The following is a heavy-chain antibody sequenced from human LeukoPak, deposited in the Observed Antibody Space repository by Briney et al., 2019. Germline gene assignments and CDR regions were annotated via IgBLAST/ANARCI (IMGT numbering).Heavy chain of an antibody. CDR3: TTRSGLDFDS. CDR2: IESITDGGTR. Sequence: GGSLRHSYAASGFPFRSSWMSWVRPTPRKGREWVGRIESITDGGTRDYAASVKGRFTISRDDSTNTLYLQMDNLETEDTASYYCTTRSGLDFDSWGQGALVTVSS. D-gene: IGHD3-3*01. J-gene: IGHJ4*02. V-gene: IGHV3-15*04. CDR1: GFPFRSSW.